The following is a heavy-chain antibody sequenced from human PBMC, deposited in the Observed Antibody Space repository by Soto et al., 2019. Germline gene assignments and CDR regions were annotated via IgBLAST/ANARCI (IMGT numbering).Heavy chain of an antibody. Sequence: GGSLRLSCAASGFTFDDYTMHWVRQAPGKGLEWVSLISWDGGSTYYADSVKGRFTISRDNSKNSLYLQMNSLRTEDTALYYCAKDMGSYDFWSGYRPDYTYYYYGMDVWGQGTTVTVSS. CDR1: GFTFDDYT. J-gene: IGHJ6*02. CDR2: ISWDGGST. V-gene: IGHV3-43*01. D-gene: IGHD3-3*01. CDR3: AKDMGSYDFWSGYRPDYTYYYYGMDV.